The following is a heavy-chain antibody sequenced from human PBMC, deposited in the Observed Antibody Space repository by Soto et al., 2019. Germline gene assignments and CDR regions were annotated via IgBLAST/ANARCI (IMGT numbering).Heavy chain of an antibody. CDR2: INAGNGNT. Sequence: ASVKVSCKASGYTFTSYAMHWVRQAPGQRLEWMGWINAGNGNTKYSQKFQGRVTITRDTSASTAYMELSSLRSEDTAVYYCAREQGLNWNEFDYRGQRTPVTVSS. CDR3: AREQGLNWNEFDY. CDR1: GYTFTSYA. J-gene: IGHJ4*02. V-gene: IGHV1-3*01. D-gene: IGHD1-1*01.